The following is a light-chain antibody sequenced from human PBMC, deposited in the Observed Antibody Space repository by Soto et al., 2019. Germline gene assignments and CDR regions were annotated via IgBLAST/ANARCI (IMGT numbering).Light chain of an antibody. Sequence: EIVLTQSPGTLSLSPGERATLSCRASQSVDSTYLAWYQQKPGQAPRLLIFGASSRATGIPDRFSGSGSGTDFTLTISRLEPEDFAVYYCQQYVASPYTFGQGTKVDIK. J-gene: IGKJ2*01. CDR3: QQYVASPYT. V-gene: IGKV3-20*01. CDR2: GAS. CDR1: QSVDSTY.